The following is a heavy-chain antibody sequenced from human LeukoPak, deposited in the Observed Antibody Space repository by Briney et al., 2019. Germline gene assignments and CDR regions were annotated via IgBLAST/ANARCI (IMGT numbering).Heavy chain of an antibody. Sequence: SVKVSCKASGGTLSSYAISWVRQAPGQGLEWMGRIIPIFGTANYAQKFHGRVTITTDESTSTAYMELSSLRSEDTAVYYCARSDYDSSGYRYYYYYYMDVWGKGTTVTVSS. CDR2: IIPIFGTA. CDR1: GGTLSSYA. D-gene: IGHD3-22*01. V-gene: IGHV1-69*05. J-gene: IGHJ6*03. CDR3: ARSDYDSSGYRYYYYYYMDV.